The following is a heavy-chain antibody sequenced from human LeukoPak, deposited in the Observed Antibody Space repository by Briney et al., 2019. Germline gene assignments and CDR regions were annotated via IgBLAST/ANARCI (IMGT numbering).Heavy chain of an antibody. J-gene: IGHJ4*02. CDR2: INHSGST. V-gene: IGHV4-34*08. D-gene: IGHD3-10*01. CDR3: ATWFGEFDY. CDR1: GFTFSSYW. Sequence: PGGSLRLSCAASGFTFSSYWMSWIRQPPGKGLEWIGEINHSGSTNYNPSLKSRVAISVDTSKNQFSLKLSSVTAADTAVYYCATWFGEFDYWGQGTLVTVSS.